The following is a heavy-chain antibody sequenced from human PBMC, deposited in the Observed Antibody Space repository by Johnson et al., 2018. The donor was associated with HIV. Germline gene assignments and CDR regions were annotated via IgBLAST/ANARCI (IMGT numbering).Heavy chain of an antibody. CDR1: GFTFSSYG. CDR2: IRSDGSNK. D-gene: IGHD3/OR15-3a*01. J-gene: IGHJ3*01. Sequence: QVQLVESGGGVVQPGRSLRLSCAASGFTFSSYGMHWVRQAPGKGLEGVAFIRSDGSNKYYGDSVKGRFTISRDNSKNTLYLQMNSLRPDDTGVYYCVKDKFMFLDNPVDAFDVWGQGTMVTFSS. V-gene: IGHV3-30*02. CDR3: VKDKFMFLDNPVDAFDV.